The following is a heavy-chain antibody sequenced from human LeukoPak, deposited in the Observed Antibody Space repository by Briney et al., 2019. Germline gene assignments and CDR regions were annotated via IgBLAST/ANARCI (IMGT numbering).Heavy chain of an antibody. CDR3: AKNTIYCSGGSCDKNEIIDP. V-gene: IGHV3-23*01. Sequence: GGSLRLSCVASGFTFSSYAMSWVRQAPGKGLEWVSGITYSGGSALYAESVKGRFTISRDNSDNTLYLQMNNLRVEDTAVYYCAKNTIYCSGGSCDKNEIIDPWGQGTLVTVSS. CDR2: ITYSGGSA. D-gene: IGHD2-15*01. CDR1: GFTFSSYA. J-gene: IGHJ5*02.